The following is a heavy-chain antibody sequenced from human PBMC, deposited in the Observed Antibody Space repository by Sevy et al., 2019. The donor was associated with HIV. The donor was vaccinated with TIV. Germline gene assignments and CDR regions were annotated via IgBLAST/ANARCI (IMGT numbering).Heavy chain of an antibody. J-gene: IGHJ6*02. V-gene: IGHV3-33*01. D-gene: IGHD5-18*01. Sequence: GGSLRLSCAASGFTFSSYGMHWVRQAPGKGLEWVAVIWYDGSNKYYADSVKGRFTIPRDNSKNTLYLQMNSLRAEDTAVYYCARDSNGYSYGSHYYYGMDVWGQGTTVTVSS. CDR3: ARDSNGYSYGSHYYYGMDV. CDR1: GFTFSSYG. CDR2: IWYDGSNK.